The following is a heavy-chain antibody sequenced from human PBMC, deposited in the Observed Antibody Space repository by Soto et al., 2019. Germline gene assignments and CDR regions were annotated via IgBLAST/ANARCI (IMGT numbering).Heavy chain of an antibody. Sequence: GGSLRLSCAASGFTFSSYWMSWVRQAPGKGLEWVANIKQDGSEKYYVDSVKGRFTISRDNAKNSLYLQMNSLRAEDTAVYYCAKPRYYDFWSGYYYFDYWGQGTLVTVSS. D-gene: IGHD3-3*01. CDR3: AKPRYYDFWSGYYYFDY. J-gene: IGHJ4*02. CDR1: GFTFSSYW. V-gene: IGHV3-7*03. CDR2: IKQDGSEK.